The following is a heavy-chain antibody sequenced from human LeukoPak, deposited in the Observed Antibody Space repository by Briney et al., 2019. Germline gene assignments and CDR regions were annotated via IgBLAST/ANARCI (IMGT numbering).Heavy chain of an antibody. CDR2: IRYDGSNK. Sequence: GGSLRLSCAASRFTFSSYGMHWVRLAPGKGLEWVAFIRYDGSNKYYADSVKGRFTISRDNSKNTLYLQMNSPRAEDTAVYYCAREGASYNDFDYWGQGTLVTVSS. V-gene: IGHV3-30*02. CDR1: RFTFSSYG. D-gene: IGHD5-24*01. J-gene: IGHJ4*02. CDR3: AREGASYNDFDY.